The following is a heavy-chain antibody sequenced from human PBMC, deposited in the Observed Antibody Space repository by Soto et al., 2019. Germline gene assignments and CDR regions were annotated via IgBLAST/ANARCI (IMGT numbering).Heavy chain of an antibody. V-gene: IGHV1-2*02. D-gene: IGHD5-18*01. Sequence: GASVKVSCKSSGYAFTGYYIHRVRQAPGQGLEWMGWINPNSGDTNYAQKFQGRVTMTRDTSFSTAYMELSSLRSDDTAVYYCATRYSYVHFWGQGTLVTVSS. J-gene: IGHJ4*02. CDR1: GYAFTGYY. CDR2: INPNSGDT. CDR3: ATRYSYVHF.